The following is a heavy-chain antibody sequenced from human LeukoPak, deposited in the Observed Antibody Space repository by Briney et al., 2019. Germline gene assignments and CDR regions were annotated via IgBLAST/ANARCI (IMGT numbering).Heavy chain of an antibody. CDR3: AKDRTGAYRIFDY. CDR1: GFTFSSYA. Sequence: GGSLRLSCAVSGFTFSSYAMSWVRQAPGKGLEWVSSISGSGYTTYYADSVKGRFTISRDSSKNTLSLQMNSLRAEDTAVYYCAKDRTGAYRIFDYWGQGTLVTVSS. CDR2: ISGSGYTT. D-gene: IGHD4-17*01. V-gene: IGHV3-23*01. J-gene: IGHJ4*02.